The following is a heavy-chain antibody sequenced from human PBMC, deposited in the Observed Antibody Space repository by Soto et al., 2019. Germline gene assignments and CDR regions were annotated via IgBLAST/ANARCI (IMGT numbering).Heavy chain of an antibody. J-gene: IGHJ5*02. D-gene: IGHD5-12*01. CDR1: GGSISSYH. Sequence: PSETLSLTCNVSGGSISSYHWSWIRQPPGKGLEWIGYIYYSGSTNYNPSLKSRVTISVDTSKNQFSLKLSSVTAADTAVYYCARRDSGYSGFDPWGQGTLVTVS. CDR2: IYYSGST. CDR3: ARRDSGYSGFDP. V-gene: IGHV4-59*08.